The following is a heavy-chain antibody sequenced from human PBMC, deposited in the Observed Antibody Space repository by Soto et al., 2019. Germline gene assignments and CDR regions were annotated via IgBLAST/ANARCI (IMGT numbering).Heavy chain of an antibody. CDR3: ARGNYYDSSGYYYAFDI. J-gene: IGHJ3*02. V-gene: IGHV1-69*13. CDR2: IIPIFGTA. Sequence: ASVKVYCKASGGTFSSYAISWVRKAPGQGLEWMGGIIPIFGTANYAQKFQGRVTITADESTSTAYMELSSLRSEDTAVYYCARGNYYDSSGYYYAFDIWGQGTMVTVSS. D-gene: IGHD3-22*01. CDR1: GGTFSSYA.